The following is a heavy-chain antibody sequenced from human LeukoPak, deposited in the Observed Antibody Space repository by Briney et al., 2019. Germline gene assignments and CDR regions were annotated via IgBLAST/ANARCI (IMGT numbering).Heavy chain of an antibody. CDR2: INWNGGST. Sequence: PGGSLRLSCAASGFTFDDYAMHWVRQAPGKGLEWVSGINWNGGSTGYADSVKGRFTISRDNAKNSLYLQMNSLRAEDTALYYCARDYFGSPSALDYWGQGTLVTVSS. V-gene: IGHV3-20*04. D-gene: IGHD1-26*01. CDR3: ARDYFGSPSALDY. CDR1: GFTFDDYA. J-gene: IGHJ4*02.